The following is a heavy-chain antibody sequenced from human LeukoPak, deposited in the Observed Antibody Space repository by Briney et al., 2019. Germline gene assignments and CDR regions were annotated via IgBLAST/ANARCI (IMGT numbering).Heavy chain of an antibody. CDR2: IKQDGSET. D-gene: IGHD6-19*01. V-gene: IGHV3-7*01. CDR1: RFTLSNYW. J-gene: IGHJ4*02. Sequence: GGSLRLSCAASRFTLSNYWMSWVRQAAGKWLEWVANIKQDGSETYYVDSVKGRFTISRDNAKNSLSLQMNSLRAEDTAVYYCARQRGSGCLDYWGQGTLVTVSS. CDR3: ARQRGSGCLDY.